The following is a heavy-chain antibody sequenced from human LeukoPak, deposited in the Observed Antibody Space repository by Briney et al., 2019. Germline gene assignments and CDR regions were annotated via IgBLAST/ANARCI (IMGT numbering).Heavy chain of an antibody. CDR3: ARDSPGYLAYDS. CDR1: GFXFSTYW. V-gene: IGHV3-7*04. Sequence: GGSLRLSCAASGFXFSTYWMTWVRQAPGKGPEWVANIKEDGSATYYVDSVKGRFTISRDNAKKSLYLQMNSLRAEDTAVYYCARDSPGYLAYDSWGQGTLVTVFS. CDR2: IKEDGSAT. D-gene: IGHD1-1*01. J-gene: IGHJ4*02.